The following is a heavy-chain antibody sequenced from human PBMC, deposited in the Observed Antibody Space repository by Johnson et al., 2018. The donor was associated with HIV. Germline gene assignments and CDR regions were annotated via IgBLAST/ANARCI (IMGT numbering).Heavy chain of an antibody. D-gene: IGHD1-26*01. CDR2: IHWNAGNT. V-gene: IGHV3-20*04. Sequence: VQLVESGGGVVQPGRSLRLSCAASGFTFSNFGMHWVRQAPGKGLEWVSGIHWNAGNTGYVDSVKGRFTISRDNAKNSLYLQMNSLRAEDTAVYYCARSEWELRYAFDIWGQGTMVTVSS. CDR1: GFTFSNFG. J-gene: IGHJ3*02. CDR3: ARSEWELRYAFDI.